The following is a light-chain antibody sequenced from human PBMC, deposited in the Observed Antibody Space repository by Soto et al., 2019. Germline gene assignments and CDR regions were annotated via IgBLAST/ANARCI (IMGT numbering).Light chain of an antibody. J-gene: IGKJ4*01. CDR3: QQYKNCPTLT. V-gene: IGKV3-15*01. CDR1: QSVSYN. CDR2: GAF. Sequence: EIVMTQSPATLSVSPGETATLSCRASQSVSYNLAWYQQKPGQGPRLLIYGAFTRSTGITARFSGSGSGTDFTLTISSLQSEDFAVCYCQQYKNCPTLTFGGGTKVEIK.